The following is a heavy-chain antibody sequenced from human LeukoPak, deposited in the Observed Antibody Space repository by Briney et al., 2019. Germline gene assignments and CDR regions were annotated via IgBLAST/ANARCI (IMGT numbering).Heavy chain of an antibody. CDR3: ARLRWICPDGVCYTGFEH. Sequence: PGGSLRLSCAASGFTFTNYWMSWVRRAPGKGLEWVANINQDGSAIYFVGSVRGRFTASRDNDKNSVVLQMKSLRAEDTAVYYCARLRWICPDGVCYTGFEHWGQGSLVTVSS. J-gene: IGHJ4*02. D-gene: IGHD2-8*01. CDR1: GFTFTNYW. CDR2: INQDGSAI. V-gene: IGHV3-7*01.